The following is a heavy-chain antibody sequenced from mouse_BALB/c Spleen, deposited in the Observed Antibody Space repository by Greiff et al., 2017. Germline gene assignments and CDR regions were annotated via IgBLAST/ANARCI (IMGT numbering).Heavy chain of an antibody. CDR1: GYTFTSYT. V-gene: IGHV1-4*02. J-gene: IGHJ2*01. D-gene: IGHD1-1*02. CDR2: INPSSGYT. CDR3: ARCRGGNYFDY. Sequence: QVQLQQSAAELARPGASVKMSCKASGYTFTSYTMHWVKQRPGQGLEWIGYINPSSGYTEYNQKFKDKTTLTADKSSSTAYMQLSSLTSEDSAVYYCARCRGGNYFDYWGQGTTLTVSS.